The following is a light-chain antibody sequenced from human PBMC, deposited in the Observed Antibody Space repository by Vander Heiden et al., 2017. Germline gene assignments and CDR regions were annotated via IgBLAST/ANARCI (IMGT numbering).Light chain of an antibody. CDR3: QQLNSYPLIT. J-gene: IGKJ3*01. Sequence: DTQLTQSPPFLSASVGDRVPISCRASQGISSYLAWYQQKPGKAPKLLIYAASTLQSGVPSRFSGSGSGTEFTLTISSLQPEDFATYYCQQLNSYPLITFGHGTKVDIK. CDR1: QGISSY. CDR2: AAS. V-gene: IGKV1-9*01.